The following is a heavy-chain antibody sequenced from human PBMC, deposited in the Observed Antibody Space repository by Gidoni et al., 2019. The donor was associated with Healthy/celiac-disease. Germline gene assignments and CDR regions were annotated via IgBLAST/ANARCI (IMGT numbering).Heavy chain of an antibody. D-gene: IGHD2-8*02. CDR2: IYYSGST. CDR1: GGSISSSSYY. V-gene: IGHV4-39*01. CDR3: ARLYCTGGVCKDPFDY. Sequence: QLQLQESGPGLVKPSETLSLPCTVSGGSISSSSYYWGWIRQPPGKGLEWIGSIYYSGSTYYNPSLKSRVTISVDTSKNQFSLKLSSVTASDTAVYYCARLYCTGGVCKDPFDYWGQGTLVTVSS. J-gene: IGHJ4*02.